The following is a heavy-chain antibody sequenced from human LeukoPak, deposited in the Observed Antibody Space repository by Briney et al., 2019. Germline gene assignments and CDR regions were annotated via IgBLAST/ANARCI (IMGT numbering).Heavy chain of an antibody. D-gene: IGHD7-27*01. J-gene: IGHJ3*02. CDR1: GFTFSSYG. Sequence: PGGSLRLSCAASGFTFSSYGMHWVRQAPGKGLEWVAVIWYDGSNKYYADSVKGRFTISRDNSKNTLSLQMNSLRAEDTAVYYCARGGLGIGDFDIWGQGTMVTVSS. V-gene: IGHV3-33*01. CDR2: IWYDGSNK. CDR3: ARGGLGIGDFDI.